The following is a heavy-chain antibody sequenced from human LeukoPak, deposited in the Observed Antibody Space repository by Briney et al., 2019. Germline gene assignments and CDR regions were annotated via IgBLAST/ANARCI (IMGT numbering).Heavy chain of an antibody. D-gene: IGHD2-15*01. J-gene: IGHJ4*02. V-gene: IGHV3-20*04. Sequence: PGGSLRLSCAASGFTFDVYGMSWVRQAPGKGLEWVSAISGSGGSTYYADSVKGRFTISRDNAKNSLYLQMNSLRAEDTAVYYCARGKVAAITFDYWGQGTLVTVSS. CDR1: GFTFDVYG. CDR3: ARGKVAAITFDY. CDR2: ISGSGGST.